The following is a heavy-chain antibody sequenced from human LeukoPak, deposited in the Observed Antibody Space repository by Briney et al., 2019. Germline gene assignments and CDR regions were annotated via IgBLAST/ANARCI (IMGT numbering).Heavy chain of an antibody. V-gene: IGHV4-34*01. CDR2: INHSGST. D-gene: IGHD6-6*01. Sequence: NASETLSLTCAVYGGSFSGYYWSWIRQPPGKGLEWIGEINHSGSTNYNPSLKSRVTISVDTSKNQFSLKLSSVTAADTAVYYCARESIAARTLDYWGQGTLVTVSS. J-gene: IGHJ4*02. CDR1: GGSFSGYY. CDR3: ARESIAARTLDY.